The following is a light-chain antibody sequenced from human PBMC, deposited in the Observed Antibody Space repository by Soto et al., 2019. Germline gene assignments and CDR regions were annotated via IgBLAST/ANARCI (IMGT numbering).Light chain of an antibody. Sequence: QSALTQPRSVSGSPGQSVTISCTGTSSDVGGYNYVSWYQQHPGKAPKLMIYDVSKRPSGVPDRFSGSKSGNTASLTISGLQAEDEADYYCCSYAGSYTHAVFGGGTQLTVL. CDR1: SSDVGGYNY. CDR2: DVS. J-gene: IGLJ7*01. V-gene: IGLV2-11*01. CDR3: CSYAGSYTHAV.